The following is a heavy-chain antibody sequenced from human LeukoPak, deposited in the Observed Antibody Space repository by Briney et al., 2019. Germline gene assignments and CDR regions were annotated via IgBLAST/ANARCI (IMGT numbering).Heavy chain of an antibody. CDR1: GYTFTSYG. J-gene: IGHJ6*02. CDR3: ARVYSSSWYFPPSYYYYGMDV. V-gene: IGHV1-69*13. Sequence: ASVKVSCKASGYTFTSYGISWVRQAPGQGLEWMGGIIPIFGTANYAQKFQGRVTITADESTSTAYMELSSLRSEDTAVYYCARVYSSSWYFPPSYYYYGMDVWGQGTTVTVSS. D-gene: IGHD6-13*01. CDR2: IIPIFGTA.